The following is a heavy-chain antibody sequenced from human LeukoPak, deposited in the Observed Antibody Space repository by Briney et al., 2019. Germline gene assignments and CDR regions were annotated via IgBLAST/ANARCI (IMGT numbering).Heavy chain of an antibody. D-gene: IGHD1-26*01. J-gene: IGHJ4*02. CDR3: ARVGGSYFNY. CDR1: GFTVSSSY. Sequence: GGSLRLSCAAAGFTVSSSYMSWVRQAPGKGLQWVSLIYTGGSTSYADSVKGRFTISRDNSKNTVYLQMNSLRAEDTAVYYCARVGGSYFNYWGQGTLVTVSS. CDR2: IYTGGST. V-gene: IGHV3-66*01.